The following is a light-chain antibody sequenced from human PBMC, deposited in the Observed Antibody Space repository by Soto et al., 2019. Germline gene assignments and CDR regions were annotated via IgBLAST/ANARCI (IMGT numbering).Light chain of an antibody. CDR2: EGS. CDR1: SSDVGSYNL. J-gene: IGLJ1*01. Sequence: SVLTQPASVSGSPGQSITISCTGTSSDVGSYNLVSWYQQHPGKAPKLMIYEGSKRPSGVSNRFSGSKSGNTASLTISGLQAEDEADYYCSSYAGSSTFYVFGTGTKVTVL. CDR3: SSYAGSSTFYV. V-gene: IGLV2-23*01.